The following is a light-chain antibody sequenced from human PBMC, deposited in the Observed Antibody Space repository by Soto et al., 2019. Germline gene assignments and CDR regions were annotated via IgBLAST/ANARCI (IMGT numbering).Light chain of an antibody. CDR1: QSVSRFY. J-gene: IGKJ2*01. Sequence: EIVLTQSPGTLSLSPGERATLSCRASQSVSRFYLAWYQQKPGQAPRLLIYGASSRATGVPARFSGSGSGTDFTLTISRLEPEDFAVYYCQQYGSSPPYSFGQGTNLEIK. CDR2: GAS. V-gene: IGKV3-20*01. CDR3: QQYGSSPPYS.